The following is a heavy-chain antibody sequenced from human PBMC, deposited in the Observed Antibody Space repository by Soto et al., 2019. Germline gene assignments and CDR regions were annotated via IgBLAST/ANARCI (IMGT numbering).Heavy chain of an antibody. CDR1: GYTFTSYD. CDR3: ARGERELDAFDI. D-gene: IGHD1-26*01. J-gene: IGHJ3*02. CDR2: MNSNSGNT. V-gene: IGHV1-8*01. Sequence: ASVKVSCKASGYTFTSYDINWVRQATGQGLEWMGWMNSNSGNTGYAQKFQVRVTMTRNTSISTAYMELISLRSEDPAVYYCARGERELDAFDIWGQGTMVTVSS.